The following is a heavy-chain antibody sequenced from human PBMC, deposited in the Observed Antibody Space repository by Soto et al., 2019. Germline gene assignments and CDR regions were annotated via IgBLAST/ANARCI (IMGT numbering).Heavy chain of an antibody. CDR3: ATHPVAGTYFDY. J-gene: IGHJ4*02. V-gene: IGHV1-18*01. D-gene: IGHD6-19*01. CDR1: GYTFTSYG. CDR2: INAYNGNT. Sequence: QVQLVQSGAEVKKPGASVKVSCKASGYTFTSYGISWVRQAPGQGLEWMGWINAYNGNTNYAQKPQGRATMTTDTSTSTAYMPLRSLRSDDTAVYYCATHPVAGTYFDYWGQGSLVTVSS.